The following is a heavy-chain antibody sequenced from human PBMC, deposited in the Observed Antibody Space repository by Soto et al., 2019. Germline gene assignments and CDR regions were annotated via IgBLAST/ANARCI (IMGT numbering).Heavy chain of an antibody. J-gene: IGHJ4*02. V-gene: IGHV2-26*01. CDR2: ISSSDAK. CDR3: ARMLGYAYDY. Sequence: QVTLKESGPVLVKPTETLTLTCTVSGFSLSHPRMSVGWIRQPPGKALEWLAHISSSDAKAYNTSLRNRLTISQDASKSQVALTLTNMDPVDTATYSCARMLGYAYDYWGQGTLVTVSS. D-gene: IGHD5-12*01. CDR1: GFSLSHPRMS.